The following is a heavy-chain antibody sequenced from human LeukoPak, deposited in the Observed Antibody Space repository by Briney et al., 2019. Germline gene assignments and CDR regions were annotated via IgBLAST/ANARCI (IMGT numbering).Heavy chain of an antibody. CDR1: GGSISSDY. V-gene: IGHV4-4*07. Sequence: PSETLSLTCTVPGGSISSDYWSWIRQPARKGLEWIGRIYTSVSTNYNPSLKSRVTMSVDTSKNQFSLKLSSVTAAETAVYYCARQDIVVVPAAKGYYYYMDVWGKGTTVTVSS. J-gene: IGHJ6*03. CDR3: ARQDIVVVPAAKGYYYYMDV. CDR2: IYTSVST. D-gene: IGHD2-2*01.